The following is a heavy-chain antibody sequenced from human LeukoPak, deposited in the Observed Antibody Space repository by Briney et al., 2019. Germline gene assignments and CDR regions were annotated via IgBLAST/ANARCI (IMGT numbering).Heavy chain of an antibody. V-gene: IGHV4-61*02. CDR3: ARDSFVQLDH. J-gene: IGHJ4*02. D-gene: IGHD1-1*01. CDR1: GASISSGSYH. CDR2: ISTSGSP. Sequence: SQTLSLTCTVSGASISSGSYHWIWIRPAAEKGLEWIGRISTSGSPNYNPSLKSRFTMSVDTSNNQFSLKLSSVTAADTAVYYCARDSFVQLDHWGQGTLVTVSS.